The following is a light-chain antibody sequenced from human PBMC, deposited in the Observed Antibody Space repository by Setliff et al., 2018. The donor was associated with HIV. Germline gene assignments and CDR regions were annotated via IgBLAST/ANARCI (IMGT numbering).Light chain of an antibody. V-gene: IGLV2-14*01. J-gene: IGLJ1*01. CDR3: SSYAISNTLP. CDR2: EVT. CDR1: SSDIGGYSY. Sequence: ALTQPASVSGSPGQSITISCTGTSSDIGGYSYVSWYQQHPGKAPKLIIYEVTNRPSGVSNRFSGSKSGNKASLTISGLQADDEADYYCSSYAISNTLPFGTGTKVTVL.